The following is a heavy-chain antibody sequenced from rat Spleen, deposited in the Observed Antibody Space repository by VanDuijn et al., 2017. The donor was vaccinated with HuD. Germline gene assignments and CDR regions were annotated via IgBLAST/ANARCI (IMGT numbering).Heavy chain of an antibody. Sequence: EVQLVESGGGLVQPGRSLKLSCAASGFTFRNYGMAWVRQAPTKGLEWVASISNGGGNTYYRDSVKGRFTISRDNAKSTLYLQMDSLRSEDTATYYCARPDYSRFDYWGQGVMVTVSS. CDR2: ISNGGGNT. J-gene: IGHJ2*01. D-gene: IGHD1-2*01. V-gene: IGHV5S13*01. CDR1: GFTFRNYG. CDR3: ARPDYSRFDY.